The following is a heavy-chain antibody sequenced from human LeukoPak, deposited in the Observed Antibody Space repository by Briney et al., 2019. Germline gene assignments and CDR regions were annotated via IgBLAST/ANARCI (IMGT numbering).Heavy chain of an antibody. CDR1: GFTFSTYG. Sequence: GGTLRLSCAASGFTFSTYGMSWVRQAPGKGLEWVSAISGSGGSTYYADSVKGRFTISRDNSKNTLYLQMNSLRAEDTAVYYCAKGPIVVMTDWGQGTLVTVSS. D-gene: IGHD3-22*01. CDR2: ISGSGGST. J-gene: IGHJ4*02. V-gene: IGHV3-23*01. CDR3: AKGPIVVMTD.